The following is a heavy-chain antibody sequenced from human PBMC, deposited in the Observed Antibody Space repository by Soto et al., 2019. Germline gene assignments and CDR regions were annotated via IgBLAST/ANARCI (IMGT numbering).Heavy chain of an antibody. D-gene: IGHD3-16*02. CDR3: AKALGELSPESYDY. J-gene: IGHJ4*02. CDR2: IGSSSSYI. CDR1: GLTFRSYG. Sequence: VSGLTFRSYGVSWISKKKGKGLEWVSSIGSSSSYIYYADSVKGRFTISRDSSEKTLYLQMNSLRPEDTAVYYCAKALGELSPESYDYWGQGTLVTVSS. V-gene: IGHV3-21*01.